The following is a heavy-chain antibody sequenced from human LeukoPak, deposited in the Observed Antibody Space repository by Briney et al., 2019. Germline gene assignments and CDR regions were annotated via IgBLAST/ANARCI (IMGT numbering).Heavy chain of an antibody. CDR3: AIGYTYDYSLY. CDR2: FDPEDGER. V-gene: IGHV1-24*01. J-gene: IGHJ4*02. Sequence: GAPVKVSCKVSGDTVTGLSIHWVRQAPGNGLEWMGGFDPEDGERIYAQKFQGRVTMTEDTSTDTAYMELSSLRSEDTAVYYCAIGYTYDYSLYWGQGTLVTVSS. D-gene: IGHD5-18*01. CDR1: GDTVTGLS.